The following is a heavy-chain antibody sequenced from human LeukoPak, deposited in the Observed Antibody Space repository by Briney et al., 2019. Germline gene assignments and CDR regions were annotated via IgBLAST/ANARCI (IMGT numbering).Heavy chain of an antibody. Sequence: PGGSLRLSCAASGFTFSSYSMNWVRQAPGKGLEWVSSISSSSSYINYADSVKGRFTLSRDNAKNSLYLQMNSLRAEDTAVYYCARATDGDYVPYWGQGTLVTVSS. CDR3: ARATDGDYVPY. CDR1: GFTFSSYS. CDR2: ISSSSSYI. J-gene: IGHJ4*02. V-gene: IGHV3-21*01. D-gene: IGHD4-17*01.